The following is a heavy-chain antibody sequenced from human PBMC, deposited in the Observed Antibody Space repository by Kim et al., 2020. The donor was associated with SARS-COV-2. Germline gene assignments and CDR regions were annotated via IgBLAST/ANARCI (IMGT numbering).Heavy chain of an antibody. Sequence: GGSLRLSCAASGFTFSDYYMSWIRQAPGKGLEWVSYISSSGSTIYYADSVKGRFTISRDNAKNSLYLQMNSLRAEDTAVYYCARVWDIGPPRYMDVWGKGTTVTVSS. D-gene: IGHD2-15*01. J-gene: IGHJ6*03. CDR1: GFTFSDYY. CDR3: ARVWDIGPPRYMDV. CDR2: ISSSGSTI. V-gene: IGHV3-11*01.